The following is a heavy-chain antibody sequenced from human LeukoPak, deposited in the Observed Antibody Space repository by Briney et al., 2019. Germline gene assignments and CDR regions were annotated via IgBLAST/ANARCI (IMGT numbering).Heavy chain of an antibody. D-gene: IGHD6-19*01. CDR3: ARDREQWVPLGALDI. Sequence: ASVKVSCKASCYSFNTYGISWVRQAPGQGLEWIGWISPFNGNTNYAQNVQGRATMATDTSTSTAYMDLRGLRSDDTAVYYCARDREQWVPLGALDIWGQGTMVTVSS. CDR2: ISPFNGNT. CDR1: CYSFNTYG. V-gene: IGHV1-18*01. J-gene: IGHJ3*02.